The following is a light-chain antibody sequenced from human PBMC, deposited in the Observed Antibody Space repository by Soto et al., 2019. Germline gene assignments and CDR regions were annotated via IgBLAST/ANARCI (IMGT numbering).Light chain of an antibody. CDR1: QSVSTY. CDR2: DAS. CDR3: QQYNSWPLT. J-gene: IGKJ4*01. V-gene: IGKV3-11*01. Sequence: EIVLTQSPGTLSLSPGERATLSCRASQSVSTYLAWYQQKPGQAPRLLIYDASNRATGIPARFSGSGSGTDFTLTISSLEPEDFAVYYCQQYNSWPLTFGGGTKVDI.